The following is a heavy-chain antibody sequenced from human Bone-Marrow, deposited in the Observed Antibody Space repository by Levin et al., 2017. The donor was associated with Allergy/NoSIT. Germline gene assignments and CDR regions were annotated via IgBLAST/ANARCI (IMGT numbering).Heavy chain of an antibody. CDR3: TTVKAPEGFCSGGNCYFLS. CDR1: VCTLSFAF. D-gene: IGHD2-15*01. J-gene: IGHJ4*02. CDR2: IKSDTDGGTT. V-gene: IGHV3-15*01. Sequence: LPCAASVCTLSFAFLRWVRQAPGKGLALFGRIKSDTDGGTTDYAAPVQGSFVLSRDDSKKTLYLPMKSMTTEDTAVYYCTTVKAPEGFCSGGNCYFLSWGQGTLVTVSS.